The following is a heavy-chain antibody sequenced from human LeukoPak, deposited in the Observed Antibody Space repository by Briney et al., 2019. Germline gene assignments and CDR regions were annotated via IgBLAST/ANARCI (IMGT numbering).Heavy chain of an antibody. D-gene: IGHD6-13*01. Sequence: AAVKVSCKASGYTFTSYDINWVRQATGQGLEWMGWMNPNSGNTGYAQKFQGRVTITRNTSISTAYMELSSLRSEDTAVYYCARLIAAAGTLNWFDPWGQGTLATVSS. J-gene: IGHJ5*02. CDR3: ARLIAAAGTLNWFDP. CDR1: GYTFTSYD. V-gene: IGHV1-8*03. CDR2: MNPNSGNT.